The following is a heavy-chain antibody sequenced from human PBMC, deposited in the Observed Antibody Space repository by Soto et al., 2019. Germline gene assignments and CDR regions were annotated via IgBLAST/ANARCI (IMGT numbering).Heavy chain of an antibody. CDR1: GSTFSDYY. J-gene: IGHJ5*02. V-gene: IGHV3-11*06. CDR2: IISISSYT. D-gene: IGHD2-2*01. Sequence: PGGSLRLSCAASGSTFSDYYMSWIRQAPGKGLEWDSSIISISSYTNYADSVKGRFTISRDNAKNSLYLQMNSVRAEDTGVYYCARASLGYCSSTSCAFDPWGQGTLVTVSS. CDR3: ARASLGYCSSTSCAFDP.